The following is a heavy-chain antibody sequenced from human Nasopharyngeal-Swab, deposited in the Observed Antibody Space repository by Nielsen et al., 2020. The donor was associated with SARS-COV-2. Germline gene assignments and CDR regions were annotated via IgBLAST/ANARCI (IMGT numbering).Heavy chain of an antibody. D-gene: IGHD6-13*01. CDR2: ISYAGGNN. Sequence: GESLKISCAASGFTFTNFGMHWVRPAPGKGLEWVAVISYAGGNNYYADSVKGRFTISRDNSKNTLYLQMSSLRAEDTAVYYCAKGSTWYIYNWFDPWGQGTLATVSS. CDR3: AKGSTWYIYNWFDP. J-gene: IGHJ5*02. CDR1: GFTFTNFG. V-gene: IGHV3-30*18.